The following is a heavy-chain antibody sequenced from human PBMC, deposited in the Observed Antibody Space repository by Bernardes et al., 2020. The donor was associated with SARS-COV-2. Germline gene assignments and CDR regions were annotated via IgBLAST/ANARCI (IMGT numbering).Heavy chain of an antibody. J-gene: IGHJ1*01. CDR3: ARRQRSGADY. CDR2: IFPRDSET. V-gene: IGHV5-51*01. D-gene: IGHD2-21*01. Sequence: GASLNISCQGSGYTFDSRYIGWVRQLPGKGLEWICIIFPRDSETKYVPSFQDQVTISADTSTNTAYLQWHSLRPSDTGLYFCARRQRSGADYWGQGTLITVSS. CDR1: GYTFDSRY.